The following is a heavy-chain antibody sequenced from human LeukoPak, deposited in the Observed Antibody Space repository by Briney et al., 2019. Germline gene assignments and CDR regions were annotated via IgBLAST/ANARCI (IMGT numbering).Heavy chain of an antibody. CDR2: INPSGGST. Sequence: GASVKVSCKASGYTFTSYYMHWVRQAPGQGLEWMGIINPSGGSTSYAQKFQGRVTMTRDTSTSIAYMELRSLRSDDTAVYYCAFWSGYFQNYWGQGTLVTVSS. D-gene: IGHD3-3*01. V-gene: IGHV1-46*01. CDR1: GYTFTSYY. J-gene: IGHJ4*02. CDR3: AFWSGYFQNY.